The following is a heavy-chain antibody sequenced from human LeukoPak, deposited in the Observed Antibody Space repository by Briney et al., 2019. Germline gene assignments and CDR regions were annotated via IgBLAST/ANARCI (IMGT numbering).Heavy chain of an antibody. CDR3: AKGAYDYIEMGYFDY. J-gene: IGHJ4*02. CDR2: IIGSSGDT. D-gene: IGHD5-12*01. V-gene: IGHV3-23*01. CDR1: GFTFSSYA. Sequence: GGSLRLSCAASGFTFSSYAMSWVRQAPGKGLEWVSLIIGSSGDTFYADSVKGRFTISRDNSKNRLYLQMNSLRAEDTALYYCAKGAYDYIEMGYFDYWGQGTLVTVSS.